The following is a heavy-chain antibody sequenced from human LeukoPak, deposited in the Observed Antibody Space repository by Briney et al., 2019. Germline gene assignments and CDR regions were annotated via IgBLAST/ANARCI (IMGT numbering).Heavy chain of an antibody. V-gene: IGHV1-2*02. Sequence: GASVKVSCKASGYTFTGYYMHWVRQAPGQGLEWMGWINPNSGGTNYAQKFQGRVTMTRDTSIGTAYMELSRLRSDDTAVYYCARFRATTEPHFDYWGQGTLVTVSS. CDR2: INPNSGGT. J-gene: IGHJ4*02. D-gene: IGHD1-26*01. CDR1: GYTFTGYY. CDR3: ARFRATTEPHFDY.